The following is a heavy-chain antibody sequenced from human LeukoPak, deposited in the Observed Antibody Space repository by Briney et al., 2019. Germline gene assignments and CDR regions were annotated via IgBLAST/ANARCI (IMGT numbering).Heavy chain of an antibody. CDR3: AKAPSPYSGSLQPFDY. V-gene: IGHV3-23*01. D-gene: IGHD1-26*01. Sequence: GGSLRLSCAASGFTFSSYAMSWVRQAPGKGLECVSAFSGSGGSTNYADSVKGRFTISRDNSKNTLYLQMNSLRAEDTAVYYCAKAPSPYSGSLQPFDYWGQGALVTVSS. CDR1: GFTFSSYA. J-gene: IGHJ4*02. CDR2: FSGSGGST.